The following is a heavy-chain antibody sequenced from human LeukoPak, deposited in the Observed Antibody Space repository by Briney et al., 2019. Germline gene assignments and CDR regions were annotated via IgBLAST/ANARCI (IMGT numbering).Heavy chain of an antibody. D-gene: IGHD3-10*01. CDR1: GYTFSGDY. Sequence: ASVKVSCTASGYTFSGDYMHWVREAPGQGLEWRGWINPNSGGTNYAQKLQRRVTMTRATSISTAYMELRRLRSDDTAVYYCARGGKRITMVRGTSGWFDPWGQGTLVTVSS. V-gene: IGHV1-2*02. J-gene: IGHJ5*02. CDR3: ARGGKRITMVRGTSGWFDP. CDR2: INPNSGGT.